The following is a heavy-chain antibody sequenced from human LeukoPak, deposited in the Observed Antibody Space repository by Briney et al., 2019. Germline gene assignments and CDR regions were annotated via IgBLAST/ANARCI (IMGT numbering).Heavy chain of an antibody. V-gene: IGHV4-39*07. CDR1: GGSISSSSYY. J-gene: IGHJ6*03. CDR2: IYYSGST. CDR3: ARVFDSGSQAYFYYMDV. Sequence: KPSETLSLTCTVSGGSISSSSYYWGWIRQPPGKGLEWIGSIYYSGSTYYNPSLKSRVTMSVDTSKNQFSLKVSSVTAADTAVYYCARVFDSGSQAYFYYMDVWGKGTTVTISS. D-gene: IGHD3-10*01.